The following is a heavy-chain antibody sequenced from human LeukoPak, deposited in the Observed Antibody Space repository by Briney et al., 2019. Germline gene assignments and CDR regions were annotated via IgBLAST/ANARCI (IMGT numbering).Heavy chain of an antibody. D-gene: IGHD6-19*01. J-gene: IGHJ2*01. CDR1: GGSISSYY. CDR2: IYYSGST. V-gene: IGHV4-59*08. Sequence: SETLSLTCTVSGGSISSYYWSWIRQPPGKGLDWIGYIYYSGSTNYHPSLKSRVTISVDTSKNQFSLKLSSVTAADTAVYCCARHYIAVAALHWYFDLWGRGTLVTVST. CDR3: ARHYIAVAALHWYFDL.